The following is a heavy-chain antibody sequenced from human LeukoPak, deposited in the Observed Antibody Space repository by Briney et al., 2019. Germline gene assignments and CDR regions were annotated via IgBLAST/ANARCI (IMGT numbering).Heavy chain of an antibody. CDR3: ARENWRSKSIDFDS. D-gene: IGHD6-6*01. Sequence: ASETLSLTCTVSGGSINSFYWTWIRQPAGKGLEWIGRIYSSGSTNFNPSLKSRVTMSVDTSKNQFSLRLSSATAADTAAYFCARENWRSKSIDFDSWGQGTLVTVSS. CDR1: GGSINSFY. J-gene: IGHJ4*02. V-gene: IGHV4-4*07. CDR2: IYSSGST.